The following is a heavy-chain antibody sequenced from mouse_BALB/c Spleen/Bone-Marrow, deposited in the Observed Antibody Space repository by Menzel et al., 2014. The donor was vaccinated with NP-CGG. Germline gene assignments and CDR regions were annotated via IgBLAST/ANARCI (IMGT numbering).Heavy chain of an antibody. CDR1: GFTFRDYY. CDR2: ISDGGTYT. Sequence: EVQLQESGGGLVKPGGSLKLSCAASGFTFRDYYMYWVRQTPEKRLEWVATISDGGTYTYYSDSVKWRFTISRDKAKNNLYLQMTNLMSEDTAMYRCVRDGDYRYAWFSYWGQGTLVTVSA. V-gene: IGHV5-4*02. CDR3: VRDGDYRYAWFSY. J-gene: IGHJ3*01. D-gene: IGHD2-14*01.